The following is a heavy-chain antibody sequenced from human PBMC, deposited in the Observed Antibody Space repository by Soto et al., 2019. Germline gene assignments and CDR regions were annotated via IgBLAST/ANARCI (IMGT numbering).Heavy chain of an antibody. CDR1: GGSISSYY. CDR3: APSGGSTPPWNFDD. CDR2: IYYSGST. Sequence: SETLSLSCTVSGGSISSYYWSWIRQPPGKGLEWIGYIYYSGSTNYNPSLKSRVAISVDTSKNQFSLKLSSVTAADTAVYYCAPSGGSTPPWNFDDWGQGTLATASS. J-gene: IGHJ4*02. D-gene: IGHD1-1*01. V-gene: IGHV4-59*08.